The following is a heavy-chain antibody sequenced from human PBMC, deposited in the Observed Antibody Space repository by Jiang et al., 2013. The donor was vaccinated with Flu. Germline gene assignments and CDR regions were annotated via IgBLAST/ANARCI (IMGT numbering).Heavy chain of an antibody. V-gene: IGHV3-48*01. CDR1: GFTFSSYS. Sequence: VQLVESGGGLVQPGGSLRLSCAASGFTFSSYSMNWVRQAPGKGLEWVSYISSSSSTIYYADSVKGRFTISRDNAKNSLYLQMNSLRAEDTAVYYCARDPPTVLGYYGMDVWGQGTTVTVSS. D-gene: IGHD3-16*01. CDR2: ISSSSSTI. CDR3: ARDPPTVLGYYGMDV. J-gene: IGHJ6*02.